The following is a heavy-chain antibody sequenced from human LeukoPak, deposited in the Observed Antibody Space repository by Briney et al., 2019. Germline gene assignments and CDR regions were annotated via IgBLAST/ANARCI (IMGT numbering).Heavy chain of an antibody. Sequence: PSETLSLTCSVSGGSLSSGSDYWSWIRQPAGKGLEWIGCIFPSGSTNYNPSLKSRVTISVDKSKNQFSLKLSSMTAADTAVYYCARRTVVNEDIVVVPAASKSGSDYWGQGTRVTVSS. V-gene: IGHV4-61*10. CDR2: IFPSGST. D-gene: IGHD2-2*01. J-gene: IGHJ4*02. CDR1: GGSLSSGSDY. CDR3: ARRTVVNEDIVVVPAASKSGSDY.